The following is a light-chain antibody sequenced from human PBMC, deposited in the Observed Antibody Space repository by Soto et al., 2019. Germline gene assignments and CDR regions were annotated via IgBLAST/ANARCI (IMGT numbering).Light chain of an antibody. Sequence: EIVLTQSPGTLSFSPGERATLSCRASQSVSSTYLAWYQQRPGQAPRLLIYGASSRATGIPDRFSGSGSGTDFTLTISRLEPEDFAVYYCQRYGSSFTFGPGTKVDIK. CDR3: QRYGSSFT. V-gene: IGKV3-20*01. CDR1: QSVSSTY. J-gene: IGKJ3*01. CDR2: GAS.